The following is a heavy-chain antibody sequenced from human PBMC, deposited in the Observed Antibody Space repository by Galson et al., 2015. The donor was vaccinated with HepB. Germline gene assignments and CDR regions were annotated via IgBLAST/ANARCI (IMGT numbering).Heavy chain of an antibody. CDR1: GFTFSSYW. J-gene: IGHJ4*02. CDR2: INSDGITT. CDR3: VRDGIYCRGGWCHPY. V-gene: IGHV3-74*01. Sequence: SLRLSCAASGFTFSSYWMHWVRQGPGKGLVWVARINSDGITTSYADSVKGRFTISRDNAENTLYLQMSSLRAEDTAVYYCVRDGIYCRGGWCHPYWGQGTLVTVSS. D-gene: IGHD2-15*01.